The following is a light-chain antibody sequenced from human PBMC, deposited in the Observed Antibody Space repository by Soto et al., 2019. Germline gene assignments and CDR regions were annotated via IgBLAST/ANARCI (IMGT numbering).Light chain of an antibody. CDR3: SSYAGSNNVL. J-gene: IGLJ2*01. CDR2: EVN. CDR1: NSAIGNYNF. Sequence: QSALTQPPSASGSPGQSVAISCTGTNSAIGNYNFVSWYQQHPGKAPKLMIYEVNKRPSGVPDRFSGSKSGNTASLTVSGLQPEDEADYYCSSYAGSNNVLFGGGTKVTVL. V-gene: IGLV2-8*01.